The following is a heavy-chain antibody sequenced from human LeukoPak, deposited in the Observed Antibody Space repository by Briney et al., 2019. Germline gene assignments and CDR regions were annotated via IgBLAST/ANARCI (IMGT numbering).Heavy chain of an antibody. CDR1: GFTFSSYA. CDR2: ISGRGGST. CDR3: AKGGWEPYPFDY. V-gene: IGHV3-23*01. Sequence: GGSLRLACAAAGFTFSSYAMSWVRQAPGKGLEWVSAISGRGGSTYYADSVKGRFTISRDNSKNTLYLQMNSLRAEDTAVYYCAKGGWEPYPFDYWGQGTLVTVSS. J-gene: IGHJ4*02. D-gene: IGHD1-26*01.